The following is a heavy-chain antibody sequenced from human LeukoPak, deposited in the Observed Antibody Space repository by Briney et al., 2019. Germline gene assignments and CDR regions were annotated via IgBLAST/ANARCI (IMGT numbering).Heavy chain of an antibody. D-gene: IGHD3-3*01. V-gene: IGHV3-7*01. CDR2: IKQDGSEE. CDR1: GVNFSSYW. Sequence: PGGSLRLSCAVSGVNFSSYWMSWVRQAPGKGLEWVANIKQDGSEEYYVDSVKGRFTISTDNAKNSLYLQMNSLRAEDTAVYYCARDAYYDFWSGYPHYFDYWGQGTLVTVSS. J-gene: IGHJ4*02. CDR3: ARDAYYDFWSGYPHYFDY.